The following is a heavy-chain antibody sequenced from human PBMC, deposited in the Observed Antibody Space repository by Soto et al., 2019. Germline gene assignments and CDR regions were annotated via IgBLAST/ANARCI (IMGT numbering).Heavy chain of an antibody. V-gene: IGHV3-33*01. D-gene: IGHD2-21*01. J-gene: IGHJ6*03. CDR3: ARRLNYMDV. Sequence: GGSLRLSCAASGFTFSSYGMHWVRQAPGKGLEWVAVIWYDGSDKYYADSVKGRFTISRDNSKNTLYLQMNSLRAEDTAVYYCARRLNYMDVWGKGTTVTVSS. CDR2: IWYDGSDK. CDR1: GFTFSSYG.